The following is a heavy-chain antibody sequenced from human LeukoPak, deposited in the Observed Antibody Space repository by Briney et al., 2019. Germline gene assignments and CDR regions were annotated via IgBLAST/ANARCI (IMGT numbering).Heavy chain of an antibody. CDR3: ARGDCSSTSCYSVELGY. D-gene: IGHD2-2*01. CDR2: IIPIFGTA. V-gene: IGHV1-69*13. CDR1: GGTFSSYA. J-gene: IGHJ4*02. Sequence: VKVSCKASGGTFSSYAISWVRQAPGQGLEWMGGIIPIFGTANYAQKFQGRVTITADESTSTAYMELSSLRSEDTAVYYCARGDCSSTSCYSVELGYWGQGTLVTVSS.